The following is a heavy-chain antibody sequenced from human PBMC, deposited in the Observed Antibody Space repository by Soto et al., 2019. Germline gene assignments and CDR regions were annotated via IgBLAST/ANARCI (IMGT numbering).Heavy chain of an antibody. J-gene: IGHJ5*02. D-gene: IGHD2-15*01. V-gene: IGHV4-4*02. Sequence: QVQLQESGPGLVKPSGTLSLTCAVSSGSISSSNWWSWVRQPPGKGLEWIGEIYHSGSTTYNPSLKSRVTISVDKSKNQFSLKLSSVTAADTAVYYCARSKDCSVRSCFHNWFDPWGQGTLVTVSS. CDR2: IYHSGST. CDR3: ARSKDCSVRSCFHNWFDP. CDR1: SGSISSSNW.